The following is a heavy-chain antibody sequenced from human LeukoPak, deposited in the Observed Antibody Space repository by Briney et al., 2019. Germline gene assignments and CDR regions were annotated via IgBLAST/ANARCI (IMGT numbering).Heavy chain of an antibody. CDR3: ARGAPILGYCSSTSCYTRLSYYYYGMDV. CDR2: INHSGST. CDR1: GGSFSGYY. V-gene: IGHV4-34*01. Sequence: SETLSLTCAVYGGSFSGYYWSWIRQPPGKGLEWIGEINHSGSTNYNPSLTSRVTISVDTSKNQFSLKLSSVTAADTAVYYCARGAPILGYCSSTSCYTRLSYYYYGMDVWGQGTTVTVSS. J-gene: IGHJ6*02. D-gene: IGHD2-2*02.